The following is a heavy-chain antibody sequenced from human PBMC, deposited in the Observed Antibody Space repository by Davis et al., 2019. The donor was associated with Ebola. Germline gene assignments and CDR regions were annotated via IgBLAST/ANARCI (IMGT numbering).Heavy chain of an antibody. D-gene: IGHD3-10*01. Sequence: MPSETLSLTCTVSGGSISSYYWSWIRQPPGKGLEWIGYIYYSGSTNYNPSLKSRVTISVDTSKNQFSLKLSSVTAADTAVYYCARDAVLSRGELDFWGQGTLVTISS. J-gene: IGHJ4*02. V-gene: IGHV4-59*12. CDR3: ARDAVLSRGELDF. CDR2: IYYSGST. CDR1: GGSISSYY.